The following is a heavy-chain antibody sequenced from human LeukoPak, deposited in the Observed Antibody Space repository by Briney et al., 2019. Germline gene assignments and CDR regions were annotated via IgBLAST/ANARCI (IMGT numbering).Heavy chain of an antibody. J-gene: IGHJ6*04. CDR3: ARGINHDGSGSYQV. V-gene: IGHV4-34*01. CDR2: INHSGST. CDR1: GGSFSGYY. Sequence: SETLSLTCAVYGGSFSGYYWSWIRQPPGKGLEWIGEINHSGSTNYNPSLKSRVTISVDTSKNQFSLKLSSVTAADTAVYCCARGINHDGSGSYQVWGKGTTVTVSS. D-gene: IGHD3-10*01.